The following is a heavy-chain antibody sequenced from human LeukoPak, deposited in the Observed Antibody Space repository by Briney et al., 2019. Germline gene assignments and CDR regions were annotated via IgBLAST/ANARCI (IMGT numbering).Heavy chain of an antibody. CDR2: MYYRGTT. D-gene: IGHD2-21*01. CDR1: GGSISSSSYH. CDR3: AREYTRSVVAGSRPDL. V-gene: IGHV4-39*02. Sequence: SETLSLTCSVCGGSISSSSYHWGWIRQSPGKGLEWIGSMYYRGTTYENSSLKSRLTLSIDTSNNQFSLKLTSVTAADTAVYFCAREYTRSVVAGSRPDLWGQGLLVTVSS. J-gene: IGHJ4*02.